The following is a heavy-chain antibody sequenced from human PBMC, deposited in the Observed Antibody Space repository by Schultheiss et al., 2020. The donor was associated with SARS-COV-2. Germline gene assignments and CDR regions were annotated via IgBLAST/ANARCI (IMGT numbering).Heavy chain of an antibody. CDR3: ARGGKFYYDSSGTTDFDY. J-gene: IGHJ4*02. CDR1: GFTFSRYG. V-gene: IGHV3-33*01. Sequence: GGSLRLSCAASGFTFSRYGMHWVRQAPGKGLEWVAVIWYDGSNKYYTDSVKGRFTISRDNSKNTLYLQMNSLRAEDTAVYYCARGGKFYYDSSGTTDFDYWGQGTLVTVSS. CDR2: IWYDGSNK. D-gene: IGHD3-22*01.